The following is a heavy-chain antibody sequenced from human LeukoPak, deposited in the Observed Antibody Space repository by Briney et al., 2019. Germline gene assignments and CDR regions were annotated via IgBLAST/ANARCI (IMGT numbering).Heavy chain of an antibody. CDR1: SDSISSSNW. CDR2: IYHSGST. Sequence: SGTLSLTCAVSSDSISSSNWWSWVRQPPGKGLEWIGEIYHSGSTNYNPSLKSRVTISVDKSKNQFSLKLSSVTAADTAVYYCAATNITMIVVAPYFQHWGQGTLVTVSS. CDR3: AATNITMIVVAPYFQH. D-gene: IGHD3-22*01. J-gene: IGHJ1*01. V-gene: IGHV4-4*02.